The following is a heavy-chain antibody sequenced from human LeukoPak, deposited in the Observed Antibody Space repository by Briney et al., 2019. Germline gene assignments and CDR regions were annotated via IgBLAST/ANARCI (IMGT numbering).Heavy chain of an antibody. CDR2: INHSGST. CDR1: GGSFSGYY. D-gene: IGHD2-15*01. J-gene: IGHJ5*02. Sequence: PSETLSLTCAVYGGSFSGYYWSWIRQPPGKGLEWIGEINHSGSTNYNPSLKSRVTISVDTSKNQFSLRLSSVTAADTAVYYCARGAKQRKRNLGYCSGGSCYTPALPTLDPWGQGTLVTVSS. V-gene: IGHV4-34*01. CDR3: ARGAKQRKRNLGYCSGGSCYTPALPTLDP.